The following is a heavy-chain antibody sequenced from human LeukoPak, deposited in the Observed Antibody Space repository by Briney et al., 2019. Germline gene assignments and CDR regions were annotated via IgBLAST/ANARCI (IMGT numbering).Heavy chain of an antibody. V-gene: IGHV1-69*05. CDR1: GGTFSSYA. CDR2: IIPIFGTA. J-gene: IGHJ3*02. CDR3: ARESPTGATLDAFDI. Sequence: SVKVSCKASGGTFSSYAISWVRQAPGQGLEWMGRIIPIFGTANYAQKFQGRVTITTDESTSTAYMELSRLRSDDTAVYYCARESPTGATLDAFDIWGQGTMVTVSS. D-gene: IGHD1-26*01.